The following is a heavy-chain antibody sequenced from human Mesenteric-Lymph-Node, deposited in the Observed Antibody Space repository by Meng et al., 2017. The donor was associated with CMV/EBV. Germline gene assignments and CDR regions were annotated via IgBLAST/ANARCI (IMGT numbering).Heavy chain of an antibody. CDR2: IYSGGSST. Sequence: GESLKISCAASGFTFSSYAMSWVRQAPGKGLEWVSVIYSGGSSTYYADSVKGRFTISRDNPKNTLYLQMNSLRAEDTAVYYCAKDLWGTDTSGWGNIDYWGQGTLVTVSS. CDR3: AKDLWGTDTSGWGNIDY. V-gene: IGHV3-23*03. CDR1: GFTFSSYA. D-gene: IGHD6-19*01. J-gene: IGHJ4*02.